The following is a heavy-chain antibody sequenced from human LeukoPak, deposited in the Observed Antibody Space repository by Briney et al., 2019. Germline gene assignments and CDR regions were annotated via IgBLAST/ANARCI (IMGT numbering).Heavy chain of an antibody. V-gene: IGHV1-24*01. D-gene: IGHD3-22*01. CDR3: ATRPKNYYDSSGNDAFDI. J-gene: IGHJ3*02. CDR1: GYTLTELS. CDR2: FAPEDGET. Sequence: ASVKVSCKVSGYTLTELSMHWVRQAPGKGLEWMGGFAPEDGETIYAQKFQGRVTMTEDTSTDTAYMELSSLRSEDTAVYYCATRPKNYYDSSGNDAFDIWGQGTMVTASS.